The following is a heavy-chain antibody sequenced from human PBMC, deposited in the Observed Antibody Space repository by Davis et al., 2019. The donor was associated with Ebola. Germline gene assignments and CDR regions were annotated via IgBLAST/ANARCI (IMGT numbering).Heavy chain of an antibody. CDR1: GFTFLSHW. V-gene: IGHV3-7*01. CDR2: IKEDGSEQ. CDR3: ARTMEQLVGWNFDL. J-gene: IGHJ2*01. Sequence: PGGSLRLSCAASGFTFLSHWMNWVRQTPGKGLEWVANIKEDGSEQYYVDSVKGRFTISRDNAKNSLYLQMSSLRAEDTAVYYCARTMEQLVGWNFDLWGRGTLVSASS. D-gene: IGHD6-13*01.